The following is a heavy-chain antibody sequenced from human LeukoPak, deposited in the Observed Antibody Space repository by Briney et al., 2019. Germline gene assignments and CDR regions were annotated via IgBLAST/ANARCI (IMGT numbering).Heavy chain of an antibody. D-gene: IGHD3-3*01. J-gene: IGHJ3*02. V-gene: IGHV4-34*01. CDR2: INHSGST. CDR3: ARGAPGSSSSAFDI. Sequence: SETLSLTCTVSGGSISSYYWSWIRQPPGKGLEWIGEINHSGSTNYNPSLKSRVTISVDTSKNQFSLKLSSVTAADTAVYYCARGAPGSSSSAFDIWGQGTMVTVSS. CDR1: GGSISSYY.